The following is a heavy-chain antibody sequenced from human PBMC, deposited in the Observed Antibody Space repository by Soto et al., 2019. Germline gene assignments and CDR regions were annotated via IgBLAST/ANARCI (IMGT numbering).Heavy chain of an antibody. V-gene: IGHV4-59*11. D-gene: IGHD3-3*01. Sequence: SETLSLTCTVSGGSIRSHYWSWIRQPPRKTLEFLGYIYHTGTTNYNPSVKSRVTMSLDTSNNQFSLKLYSVTAADTAIYYCARGMLEWSSSTQNWFDPWGQGTLVTVSS. J-gene: IGHJ5*02. CDR1: GGSIRSHY. CDR2: IYHTGTT. CDR3: ARGMLEWSSSTQNWFDP.